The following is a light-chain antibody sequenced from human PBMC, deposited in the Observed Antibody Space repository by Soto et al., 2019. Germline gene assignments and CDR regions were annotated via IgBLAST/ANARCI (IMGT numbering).Light chain of an antibody. Sequence: QSALTQPASVSESPGQSITMPCTGTSSDIGGYNYVSWYQQFPGKAPKLMIYDVSNRPSGVSNRFSASKSGNTATLTISGLQAEDEASYYCSSYTSSSTLVVFGGGTKLTVL. CDR3: SSYTSSSTLVV. V-gene: IGLV2-14*01. J-gene: IGLJ2*01. CDR1: SSDIGGYNY. CDR2: DVS.